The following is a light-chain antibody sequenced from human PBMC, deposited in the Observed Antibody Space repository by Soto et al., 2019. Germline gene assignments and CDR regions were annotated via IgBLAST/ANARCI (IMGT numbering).Light chain of an antibody. CDR2: DVS. J-gene: IGLJ1*01. CDR3: CSYAGTPHV. V-gene: IGLV2-11*01. CDR1: SSDIDGYNY. Sequence: QSALTQPPSVSGSPGQSVTISCTGTSSDIDGYNYVSWYQQLPGKAPKLMIYDVSKRPSGVPDRFSGSNSGNTASLTISGLQAEDEADYYCCSYAGTPHVFGTGTKVTVL.